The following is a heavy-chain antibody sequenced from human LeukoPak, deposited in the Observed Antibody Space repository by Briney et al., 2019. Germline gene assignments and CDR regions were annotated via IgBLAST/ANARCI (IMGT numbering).Heavy chain of an antibody. V-gene: IGHV3-23*01. Sequence: GGSLRLSCAASGFTFSSYAMSWVRQAPGKGLECISGFSGSGGSTYYADSVKGRFTISRDNSKNTLYLQMNSLRAEDTAVYYCARGGTDSSSWYAGLENYMDVWGKGTTVTISS. CDR2: FSGSGGST. CDR3: ARGGTDSSSWYAGLENYMDV. CDR1: GFTFSSYA. D-gene: IGHD6-13*01. J-gene: IGHJ6*03.